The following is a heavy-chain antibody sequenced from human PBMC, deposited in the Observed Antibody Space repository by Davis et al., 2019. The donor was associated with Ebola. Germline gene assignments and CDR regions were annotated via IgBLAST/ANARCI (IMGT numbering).Heavy chain of an antibody. Sequence: PGGSLRLSCAASGFTLSSAAMSRVRQPPGKGLEWFSGISDPDGSAYYADSVKGRFTITRDNSKSTLYLKMNNLRAEDTPIYYCSKVVFDFTSVSCNGRDSFDPWGQGTLVTVSS. CDR3: SKVVFDFTSVSCNGRDSFDP. D-gene: IGHD2/OR15-2a*01. CDR1: GFTLSSAA. CDR2: ISDPDGSA. J-gene: IGHJ5*02. V-gene: IGHV3-23*01.